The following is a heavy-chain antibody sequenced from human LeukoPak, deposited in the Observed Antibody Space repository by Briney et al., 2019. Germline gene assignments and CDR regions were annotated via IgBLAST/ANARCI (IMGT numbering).Heavy chain of an antibody. V-gene: IGHV3-30*01. Sequence: GGSLRLSCAASGFTFSHYAMHWVRQAPGKGLVWVAVISYDGSHQYSADSVKGRLTISRDNSRHTLFLQMNSLRPEDTAVYYCARARNGTLKYWGQGTLVTVSS. CDR1: GFTFSHYA. D-gene: IGHD1-26*01. J-gene: IGHJ4*02. CDR3: ARARNGTLKY. CDR2: ISYDGSHQ.